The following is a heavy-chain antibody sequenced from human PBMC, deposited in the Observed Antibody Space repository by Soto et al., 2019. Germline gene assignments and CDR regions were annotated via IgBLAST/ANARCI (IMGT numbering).Heavy chain of an antibody. CDR1: GYTFTGYY. CDR3: ARGGSSWYEVGGYYCYGMDV. CDR2: INPNSGGT. J-gene: IGHJ6*02. D-gene: IGHD6-13*01. Sequence: QVQLVQSGAEVKKPGASVKVSCKASGYTFTGYYMHWVRQAPGQGLEWMGWINPNSGGTNYAQKFQGRVTMTRDTSISTAYMALGRLRSDDTAVYYCARGGSSWYEVGGYYCYGMDVWGQGTTVTVSS. V-gene: IGHV1-2*02.